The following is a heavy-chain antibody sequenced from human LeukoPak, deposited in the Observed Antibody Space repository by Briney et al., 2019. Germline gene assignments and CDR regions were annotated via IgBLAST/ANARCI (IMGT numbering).Heavy chain of an antibody. D-gene: IGHD2-2*01. CDR3: VRDPHSHIVVVPAAYYYYGMDV. J-gene: IGHJ6*02. V-gene: IGHV3-48*03. Sequence: GGSLRLSCAASGFTFSSYEMNWVRQAPGKGLEWVSYISSSGSTIYYADSVKGRFTISRDNAKNSLYLQMNSLRAEDTAVYYCVRDPHSHIVVVPAAYYYYGMDVWGQGTTVTVSS. CDR2: ISSSGSTI. CDR1: GFTFSSYE.